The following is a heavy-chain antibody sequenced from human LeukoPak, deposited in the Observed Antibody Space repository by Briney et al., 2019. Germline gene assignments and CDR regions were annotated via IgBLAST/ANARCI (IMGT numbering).Heavy chain of an antibody. CDR3: ARVASRVPPQGTIVVPVSYFDS. V-gene: IGHV4-34*01. J-gene: IGHJ4*02. CDR1: GGSLSGYV. Sequence: SETLSLTCAVNGGSLSGYVWTWIRQPPGKRLEWIAEINDTGSASYNPSLGSRVTISIDMSQKQFSLTVTSMTAADTAVYFCARVASRVPPQGTIVVPVSYFDSWGQGTLVTVSS. D-gene: IGHD3-22*01. CDR2: INDTGSA.